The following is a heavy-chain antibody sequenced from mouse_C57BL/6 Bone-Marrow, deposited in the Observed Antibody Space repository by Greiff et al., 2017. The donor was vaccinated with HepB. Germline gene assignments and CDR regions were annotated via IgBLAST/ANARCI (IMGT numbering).Heavy chain of an antibody. D-gene: IGHD1-1*01. CDR1: GYTFTSHW. CDR2: IFPGSGST. J-gene: IGHJ3*01. Sequence: VQLQQSGPELVRPGASVKISRKAPGYTFTSHWMQWVRQRPGQGLEWIGEIFPGSGSTYYNEKFKGKATLTVDTSSSTAYMQLSSLTSEDSAVYFCARPSHYYGSSYSWFAYWGQGTLVTVSA. V-gene: IGHV1-56*01. CDR3: ARPSHYYGSSYSWFAY.